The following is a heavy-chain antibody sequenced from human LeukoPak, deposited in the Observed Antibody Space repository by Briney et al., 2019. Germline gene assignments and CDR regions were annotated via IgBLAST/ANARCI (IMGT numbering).Heavy chain of an antibody. D-gene: IGHD6-13*01. J-gene: IGHJ4*02. CDR3: AKRAAGPTYYFEY. CDR1: GFTFSSYA. Sequence: GGSLRLSCAASGFTFSSYATSWVRQAPGKGLEWVSTITASGGSTYYADSVKGRLTISRDNSKNTLYLQMNSLRAEDAALYYCAKRAAGPTYYFEYWGQGTLVTVSS. V-gene: IGHV3-23*01. CDR2: ITASGGST.